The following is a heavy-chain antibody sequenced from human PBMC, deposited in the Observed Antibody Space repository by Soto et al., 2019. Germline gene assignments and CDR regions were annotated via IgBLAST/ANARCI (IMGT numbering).Heavy chain of an antibody. CDR3: ARTSAAGKYYYGMDV. J-gene: IGHJ6*02. CDR2: IYPGDSDT. D-gene: IGHD6-13*01. CDR1: GYSFTSYW. Sequence: EVQLVQSGAEVKKPGESLKISCKGSGYSFTSYWIGWVRQMPGKGLEWMGIIYPGDSDTRYSPSFQGQVTISADKSTPTAYLQWSSLKASDTAMYYCARTSAAGKYYYGMDVWGQGTTVTVSS. V-gene: IGHV5-51*01.